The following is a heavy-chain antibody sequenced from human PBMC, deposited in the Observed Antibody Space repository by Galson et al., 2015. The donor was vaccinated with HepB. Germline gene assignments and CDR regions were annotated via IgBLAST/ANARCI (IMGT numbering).Heavy chain of an antibody. D-gene: IGHD4-17*01. J-gene: IGHJ4*01. CDR2: ISSDGSYT. Sequence: SLRLSCAASGFTFSSYSMHWVRQAPGKGLEWVSRISSDGSYTYYADSVKGRLTISRDNAKNTLYLQMNSLRAEDTAVYYCARDAWDGDYVPAFHNWGHGTLDTTSS. CDR1: GFTFSSYS. CDR3: ARDAWDGDYVPAFHN. V-gene: IGHV3-21*01.